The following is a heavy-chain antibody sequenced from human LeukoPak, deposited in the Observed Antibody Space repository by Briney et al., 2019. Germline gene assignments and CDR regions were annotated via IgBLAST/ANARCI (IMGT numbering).Heavy chain of an antibody. V-gene: IGHV3-30-3*01. CDR2: ISYDGSNK. J-gene: IGHJ4*02. Sequence: GGSLRLSCAASGFTFSSYAMHWVRQAPGKGLEWVAVISYDGSNKYYADSVKGRFTISRDNSKNTLYLQMNSLRAEDTAVYYCAREVPRTYFDYWGQGTLVTVSS. D-gene: IGHD1-7*01. CDR3: AREVPRTYFDY. CDR1: GFTFSSYA.